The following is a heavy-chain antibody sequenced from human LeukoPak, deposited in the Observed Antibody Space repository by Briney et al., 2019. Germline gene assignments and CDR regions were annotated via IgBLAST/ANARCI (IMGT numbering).Heavy chain of an antibody. CDR1: GYTFNGYY. Sequence: ASVKVSCKASGYTFNGYYMHWVRQAPGQGLEWMGWINPNSGGTNYAQKFQGRVTMTRDTSISAAYMELSTLRSGDTAVYYCARDTSAFDVWGQGTMVTVSS. CDR3: ARDTSAFDV. V-gene: IGHV1-2*02. J-gene: IGHJ3*01. CDR2: INPNSGGT.